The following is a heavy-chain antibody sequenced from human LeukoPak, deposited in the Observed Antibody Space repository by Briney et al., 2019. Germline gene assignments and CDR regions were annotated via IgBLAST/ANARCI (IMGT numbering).Heavy chain of an antibody. V-gene: IGHV1-46*01. CDR3: ARGRYYYDSSGFNWFDP. Sequence: ASVKVSCKASGYTFTSYYMHWVRQAPGQGLEWMGIINPSGGSTSYAQKFQGGVTMTRDTSTSTVYMELSSLRSEDTAVYYCARGRYYYDSSGFNWFDPWGQGTLVTVSS. J-gene: IGHJ5*02. CDR1: GYTFTSYY. D-gene: IGHD3-22*01. CDR2: INPSGGST.